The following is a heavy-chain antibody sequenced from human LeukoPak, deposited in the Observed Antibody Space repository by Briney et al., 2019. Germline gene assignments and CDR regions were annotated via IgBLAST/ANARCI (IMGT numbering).Heavy chain of an antibody. CDR1: GFTXSXXA. CDR2: MSGSGAST. D-gene: IGHD6-19*01. Sequence: XXSCAXXGFTXSXXAMSWVRQAPGXGLXWVSAMSGSGASTYYADSVKGRFTISRDNSKNTLYLQMNSLRAEDTALYYCAKDVYSSGTGYFDYWGQGTLVTVSS. V-gene: IGHV3-23*01. J-gene: IGHJ4*02. CDR3: AKDVYSSGTGYFDY.